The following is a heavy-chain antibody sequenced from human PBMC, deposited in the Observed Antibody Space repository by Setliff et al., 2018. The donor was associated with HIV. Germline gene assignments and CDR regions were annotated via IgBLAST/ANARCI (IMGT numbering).Heavy chain of an antibody. J-gene: IGHJ3*02. CDR2: IYHSGIT. CDR1: GYSISSGYY. D-gene: IGHD1-26*01. Sequence: SETLSLTCTVSGYSISSGYYWGWIRQPPGKGLEWIGSIYHSGITYYNSSLKSRVTISVDASKNQFSLNLTSVTAADTAVYYCARLGYSGSLVGAFDIWGQGTVVTVSS. V-gene: IGHV4-38-2*02. CDR3: ARLGYSGSLVGAFDI.